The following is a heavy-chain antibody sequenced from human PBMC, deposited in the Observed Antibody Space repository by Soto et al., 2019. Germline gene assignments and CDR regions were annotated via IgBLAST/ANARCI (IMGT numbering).Heavy chain of an antibody. CDR1: GGSISSSSYY. CDR3: ARINKGYGTDS. D-gene: IGHD5-18*01. V-gene: IGHV4-39*01. Sequence: QLQLQESGPGLVKPSETLSLTYTVSGGSISSSSYYWGCIRQPPGKGLEWIASIDYTGNTFYNPSLTSRVTISVDTSKNQFSLKVTSVTAADTAVYYCARINKGYGTDSWGQGTLVTVSS. CDR2: IDYTGNT. J-gene: IGHJ4*02.